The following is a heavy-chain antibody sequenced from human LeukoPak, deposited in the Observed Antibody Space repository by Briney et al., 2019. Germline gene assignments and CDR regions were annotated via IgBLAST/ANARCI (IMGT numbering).Heavy chain of an antibody. D-gene: IGHD3-3*01. CDR2: ISYDGGNK. V-gene: IGHV3-30*04. J-gene: IGHJ4*02. CDR1: GFTFSSYA. CDR3: AKDHYWSIDY. Sequence: GGSLRLSCAASGFTFSSYAMHWVRQAPGKGLEWVAVISYDGGNKYYPDSVKGRFTISRDNSKNTLYLQMNSLRAEDTGVYYCAKDHYWSIDYWGRGTLVTVSS.